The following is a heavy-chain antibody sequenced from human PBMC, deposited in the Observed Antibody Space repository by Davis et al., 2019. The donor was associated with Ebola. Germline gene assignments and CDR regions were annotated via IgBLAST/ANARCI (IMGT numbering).Heavy chain of an antibody. Sequence: PSETLSLTCTVSGGSISSGGYYWSWIRQHPGKGLEWIGYIYYSGSTYYNPSLKSRVTISVDTSKNQFSLKLSSVTAADTAVYYCARVGSELGKYCNSTNCLWSLYYYMDVWGKGTTVTVSS. V-gene: IGHV4-31*03. CDR1: GGSISSGGYY. CDR3: ARVGSELGKYCNSTNCLWSLYYYMDV. D-gene: IGHD2-2*01. J-gene: IGHJ6*03. CDR2: IYYSGST.